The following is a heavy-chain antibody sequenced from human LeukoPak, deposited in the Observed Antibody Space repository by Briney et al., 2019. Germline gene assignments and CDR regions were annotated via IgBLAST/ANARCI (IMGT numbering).Heavy chain of an antibody. D-gene: IGHD1-26*01. Sequence: GGSLRLSSAASGFTLTNYGMHWVRQAPGKGLEWVSFIRFDGSNRYYADSVKGRFTISRDTSKSTLYLQMDRLRSNDTAVYFCARETSGGSYYDLWGRGTLVTVSS. V-gene: IGHV3-30*02. CDR1: GFTLTNYG. CDR3: ARETSGGSYYDL. J-gene: IGHJ2*01. CDR2: IRFDGSNR.